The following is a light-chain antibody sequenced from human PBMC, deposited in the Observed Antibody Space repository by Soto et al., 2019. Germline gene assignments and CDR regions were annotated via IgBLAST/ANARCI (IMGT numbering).Light chain of an antibody. CDR3: QQYNSDSGT. V-gene: IGKV1-5*03. Sequence: DIQMTQSPSPLSASVGDRVTITCRASQSISSGLAWYQQKPGKAPKLLIYKASSLESGVPSRFSGSGSGTECTLTISSLQPDDFATYYCQQYNSDSGTFGQGTKVELK. J-gene: IGKJ1*01. CDR2: KAS. CDR1: QSISSG.